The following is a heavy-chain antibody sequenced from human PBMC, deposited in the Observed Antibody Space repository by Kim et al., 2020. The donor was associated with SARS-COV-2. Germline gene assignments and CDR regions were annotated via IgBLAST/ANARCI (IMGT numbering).Heavy chain of an antibody. CDR3: ARDSFPGNPPKHKYDYGDYKYIYYYGMDV. D-gene: IGHD4-17*01. J-gene: IGHJ6*02. Sequence: GGSLRLSCAASGFTFSSYSMNWVRQAPGKGLEWVSSISSSSSYIYYADSVKGRFTISRDNAKNSLYLQMNSLRAEDTAVYYCARDSFPGNPPKHKYDYGDYKYIYYYGMDVWGQGTTVTVSS. CDR1: GFTFSSYS. V-gene: IGHV3-21*01. CDR2: ISSSSSYI.